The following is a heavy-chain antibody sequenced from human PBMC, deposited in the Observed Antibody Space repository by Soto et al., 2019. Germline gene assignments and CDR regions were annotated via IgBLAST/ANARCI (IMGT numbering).Heavy chain of an antibody. V-gene: IGHV1-2*02. J-gene: IGHJ6*02. CDR2: INPESGDT. D-gene: IGHD7-27*01. Sequence: QVQLVQSGAEVKRPGASVKVSCKASGYTFTDYYMHWVRQAPGQGLEWMGWINPESGDTDYAQKFQGRVTMTRDTSISTAYMELSSLRSEDTAVYYCARAPNWGNSYYYYYGMDVWGQGTTVTVSS. CDR1: GYTFTDYY. CDR3: ARAPNWGNSYYYYYGMDV.